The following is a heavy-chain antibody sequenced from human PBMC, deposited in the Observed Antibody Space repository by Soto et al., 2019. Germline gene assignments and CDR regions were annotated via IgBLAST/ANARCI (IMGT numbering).Heavy chain of an antibody. CDR3: AGMPYTSGLRFDP. V-gene: IGHV4-30-2*01. CDR1: GDSYSISTYS. Sequence: PSETLSLTCNLSGDSYSISTYSWSWLRQPPGKALQWIGFIYQSGVTSYNPSLASRVSISLDRSNNQCSLKLKSVTAADTAVYFCAGMPYTSGLRFDPWGPGTLVTVS. D-gene: IGHD6-19*01. CDR2: IYQSGVT. J-gene: IGHJ5*02.